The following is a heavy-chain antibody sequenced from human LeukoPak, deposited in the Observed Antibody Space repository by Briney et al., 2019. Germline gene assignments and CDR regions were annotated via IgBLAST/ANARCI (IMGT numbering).Heavy chain of an antibody. CDR3: ARGGNYGSGTQGWFDP. CDR2: IYYSGST. J-gene: IGHJ5*02. CDR1: GGSISSGGYY. D-gene: IGHD3-10*01. Sequence: SETLSLTCTVSGGSISSGGYYWSWIRQHPGKGLEWIGYIYYSGSTYYNPSLKSRVTISVDTSKNQFSLKLSSVTAADTAVYYCARGGNYGSGTQGWFDPWGQGTLVTVSS. V-gene: IGHV4-31*03.